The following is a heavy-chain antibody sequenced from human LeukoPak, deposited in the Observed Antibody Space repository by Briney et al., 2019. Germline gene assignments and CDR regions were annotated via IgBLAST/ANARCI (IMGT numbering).Heavy chain of an antibody. Sequence: ASVKVSCKASGYTFTGYYMHWVRQAPGQGLEWMGRLNPNSGGTNYAQKFQGRVTMTRDTSISTAYMELGRLRSDDTAVYYCATEGDFWSGYYTYYYGMDVWGQGTTVTVSS. D-gene: IGHD3-3*01. J-gene: IGHJ6*02. V-gene: IGHV1-2*06. CDR2: LNPNSGGT. CDR3: ATEGDFWSGYYTYYYGMDV. CDR1: GYTFTGYY.